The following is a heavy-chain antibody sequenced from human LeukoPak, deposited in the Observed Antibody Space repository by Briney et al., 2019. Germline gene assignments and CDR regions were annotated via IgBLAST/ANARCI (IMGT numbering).Heavy chain of an antibody. J-gene: IGHJ4*02. D-gene: IGHD6-19*01. CDR3: ARLAVAGTQGGFDY. CDR1: GGTFSSYA. Sequence: SVKVSCKASGGTFSSYAISWVRQAPGQGLEWMGGIIPIFGTANYAQKFQGRVTITADESTSTAYMELSSLRSEDTAVYYCARLAVAGTQGGFDYWGQGTLVTVSS. CDR2: IIPIFGTA. V-gene: IGHV1-69*13.